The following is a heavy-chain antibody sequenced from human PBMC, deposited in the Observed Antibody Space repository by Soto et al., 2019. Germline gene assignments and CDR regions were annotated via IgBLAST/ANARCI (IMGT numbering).Heavy chain of an antibody. CDR1: GYTFTSYA. D-gene: IGHD4-17*01. V-gene: IGHV1-3*01. CDR2: INAGNGNT. Sequence: VKVSCKASGYTFTSYAMHWVRQAPGQRLEWMGWINAGNGNTKYSQKFQGRVTITRDTSASTAYMELSSLRSEDTAVYYCARARVVPDDYGDYFDYWGQGSSVTVSS. CDR3: ARARVVPDDYGDYFDY. J-gene: IGHJ4*02.